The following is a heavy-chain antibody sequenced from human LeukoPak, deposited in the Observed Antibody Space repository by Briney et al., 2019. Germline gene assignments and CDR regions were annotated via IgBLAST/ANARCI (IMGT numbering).Heavy chain of an antibody. D-gene: IGHD1-26*01. CDR3: ARDPTYYLRYGYFDS. Sequence: GGSLRLSCAASGFTFSSYAMSWVRQAPGKGLEWVSAISGSGGSTYYADSVRGRFTISRDNANNVLYLQMNSLRAEDTAVYYCARDPTYYLRYGYFDSWGQGTLVTVSS. CDR1: GFTFSSYA. V-gene: IGHV3-23*01. J-gene: IGHJ4*02. CDR2: ISGSGGST.